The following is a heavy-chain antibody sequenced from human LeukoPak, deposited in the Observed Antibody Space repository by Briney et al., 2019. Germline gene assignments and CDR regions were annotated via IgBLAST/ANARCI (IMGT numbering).Heavy chain of an antibody. CDR2: ISSDGSNK. Sequence: PGGSLRLSCAASGFTFSTYGMHWVRQAPGEGLEWMAVISSDGSNKFYADSVKGRFTISRDNSKNTLYLQMNSLRAEDTALYYCAKDGYGSGSYYWFDYWGQGTLVTVSP. CDR3: AKDGYGSGSYYWFDY. CDR1: GFTFSTYG. D-gene: IGHD3-10*01. V-gene: IGHV3-30*18. J-gene: IGHJ4*02.